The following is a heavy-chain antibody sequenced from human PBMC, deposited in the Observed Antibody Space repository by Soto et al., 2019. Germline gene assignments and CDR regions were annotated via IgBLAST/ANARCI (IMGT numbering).Heavy chain of an antibody. Sequence: SETLSLTCTVSGGSISSGGYYWSWIRQHPGKGLEWIGYVYYSGSTYYNPSLKSRVTISVDTSKNQFSLKLSSVTAADTAVYYCARDRNYYDSSGPDAFDIWGQGTMVTVSS. CDR2: VYYSGST. J-gene: IGHJ3*02. V-gene: IGHV4-31*03. D-gene: IGHD3-22*01. CDR1: GGSISSGGYY. CDR3: ARDRNYYDSSGPDAFDI.